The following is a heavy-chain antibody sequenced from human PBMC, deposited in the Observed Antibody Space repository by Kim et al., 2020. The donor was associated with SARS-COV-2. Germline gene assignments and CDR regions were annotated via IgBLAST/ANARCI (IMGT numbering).Heavy chain of an antibody. Sequence: GGSLRLSCAASGFTFSSYGMHWVRQAPGKGLEWVAVIWYDGSNKYYADSVKGRFTISCDNSKNTLYLQMNSLCAEVTVVWYCCREGDYYDSSGVPYWYF. V-gene: IGHV3-33*01. D-gene: IGHD3-22*01. CDR3: CREGDYYDSSGVPYWYF. CDR1: GFTFSSYG. CDR2: IWYDGSNK. J-gene: IGHJ2*01.